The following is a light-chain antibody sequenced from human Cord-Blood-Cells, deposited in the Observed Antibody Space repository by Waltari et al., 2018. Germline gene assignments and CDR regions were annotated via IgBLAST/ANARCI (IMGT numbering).Light chain of an antibody. V-gene: IGLV2-23*02. Sequence: QSALTQPASVSGSPGQSITISCTGTSRDVGSYNLVSWYQQHPGKAPKLMIYEVSKRPSGVSNRCSGSKSGNTASLTISGLQTEDEADYYCCSYAGSSVFGTGTKVTVL. CDR1: SRDVGSYNL. CDR3: CSYAGSSV. J-gene: IGLJ1*01. CDR2: EVS.